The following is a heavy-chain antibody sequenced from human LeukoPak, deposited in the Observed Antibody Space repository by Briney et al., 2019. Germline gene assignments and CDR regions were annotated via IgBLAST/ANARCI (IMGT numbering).Heavy chain of an antibody. Sequence: SETLSLTCAVSGGSLTSGSYYWAWIRQSPGKGLEWIGSIFYSGSTYYNPSLKSRVTISVDTSKNQFSLKMTSVTAADTAVYYCARAWYFDLWGRGTLVTVSS. CDR1: GGSLTSGSYY. CDR2: IFYSGST. J-gene: IGHJ2*01. V-gene: IGHV4-39*01. CDR3: ARAWYFDL.